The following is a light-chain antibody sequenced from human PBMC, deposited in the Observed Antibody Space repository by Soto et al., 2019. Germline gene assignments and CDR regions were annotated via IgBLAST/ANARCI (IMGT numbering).Light chain of an antibody. V-gene: IGKV1-5*03. J-gene: IGKJ1*01. Sequence: DIQLTQSPSTLSASVGDRVTITCRASQSISSWLAWYQQKPGKAPNLLIYKTSNLESGVPSRFSGSGSGTAFTLTISSLQPDDVATYYCQYYNDYCWTFGQGTKVEIK. CDR2: KTS. CDR1: QSISSW. CDR3: QYYNDYCWT.